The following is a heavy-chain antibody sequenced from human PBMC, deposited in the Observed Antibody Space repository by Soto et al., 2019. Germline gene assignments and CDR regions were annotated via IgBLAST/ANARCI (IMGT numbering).Heavy chain of an antibody. Sequence: PSETLSLTCTVSGGSISSSSYYWGWIRQPPGKGLEWIGSIYYSGSTYYNPSLKSRVTISVDTSKNQFSLKLSSVTAADTAVYYCARRGYCRGGSCYEWFDPWGQGTLVTVSS. V-gene: IGHV4-39*01. D-gene: IGHD2-15*01. CDR2: IYYSGST. CDR1: GGSISSSSYY. CDR3: ARRGYCRGGSCYEWFDP. J-gene: IGHJ5*02.